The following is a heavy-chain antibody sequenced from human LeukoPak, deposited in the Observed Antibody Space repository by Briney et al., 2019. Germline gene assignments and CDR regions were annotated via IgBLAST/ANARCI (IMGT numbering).Heavy chain of an antibody. V-gene: IGHV1-2*02. Sequence: GASVKVSCKASGYTFTGYYMHWVRQAPGQGLEWMGWINPNSGDTNYAQKFQGRVTITRNTSISTAYMELSSLRSEDTAVYYCARGPNNYYDSSGYEQVDYWGQGTLVTVSS. D-gene: IGHD3-22*01. J-gene: IGHJ4*02. CDR2: INPNSGDT. CDR1: GYTFTGYY. CDR3: ARGPNNYYDSSGYEQVDY.